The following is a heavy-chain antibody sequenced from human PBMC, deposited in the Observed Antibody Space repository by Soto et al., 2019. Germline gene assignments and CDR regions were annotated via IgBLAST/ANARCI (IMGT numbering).Heavy chain of an antibody. J-gene: IGHJ3*02. CDR3: AREHGSGKYYKAFDM. V-gene: IGHV1-3*01. CDR1: GYSFTSYV. Sequence: GASVKVSCKASGYSFTSYVMHWFRQAPGQRFQWMGWINADNGNTKSSQNFQGRVTFTGDTSAGIAYMELSSLTSEDTAVYYCAREHGSGKYYKAFDMWGQGTVVTVSS. D-gene: IGHD3-10*01. CDR2: INADNGNT.